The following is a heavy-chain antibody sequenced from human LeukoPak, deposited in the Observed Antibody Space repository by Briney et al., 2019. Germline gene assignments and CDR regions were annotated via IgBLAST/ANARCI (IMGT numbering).Heavy chain of an antibody. CDR3: AKGRWGYSGYGLDY. CDR1: GFTFSSYG. V-gene: IGHV3-30*18. Sequence: GGSLRLSCAASGFTFSSYGMHWVRQAPGKGLEWVAVISYDGSNKYYADSVKGRFTISRDNSKNTLYLQMNSLRAEDTAVYYCAKGRWGYSGYGLDYWGQGTLVTVSS. CDR2: ISYDGSNK. D-gene: IGHD5-12*01. J-gene: IGHJ4*02.